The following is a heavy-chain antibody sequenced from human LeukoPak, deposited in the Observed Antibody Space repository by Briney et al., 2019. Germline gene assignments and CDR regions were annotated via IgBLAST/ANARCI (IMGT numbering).Heavy chain of an antibody. Sequence: SQTLSLTCAISGDSVSRDSIAWNWIRQSPSRGLEWLGRTYYKSAWYNDYAVSVKGRITINSDTSKNQFSLQLNSVTPEDTAVHYCARGTGWPQFDYWGQGTLVTVSS. D-gene: IGHD6-19*01. J-gene: IGHJ4*02. CDR3: ARGTGWPQFDY. V-gene: IGHV6-1*01. CDR2: TYYKSAWYN. CDR1: GDSVSRDSIA.